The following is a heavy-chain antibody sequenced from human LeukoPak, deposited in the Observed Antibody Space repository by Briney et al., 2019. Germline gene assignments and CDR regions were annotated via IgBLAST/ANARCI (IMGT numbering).Heavy chain of an antibody. J-gene: IGHJ6*02. D-gene: IGHD5-24*01. CDR1: GFTFSDYY. Sequence: GGSLRLSCAASGFTFSDYYMSWIRKAPGKGLEWVSYISSSGSTIYYADSVKGRFTISRDNAKNSLYLQMNSLRAEDTAVYYCAAGRDGYNQAYYYYYGMDVWGQGTTVTVSS. CDR3: AAGRDGYNQAYYYYYGMDV. CDR2: ISSSGSTI. V-gene: IGHV3-11*01.